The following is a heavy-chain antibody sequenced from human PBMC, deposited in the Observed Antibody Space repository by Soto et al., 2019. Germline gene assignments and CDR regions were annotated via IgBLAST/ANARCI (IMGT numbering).Heavy chain of an antibody. CDR2: VNGGGSST. D-gene: IGHD1-26*01. J-gene: IGHJ4*02. Sequence: GGSLRLSGAASGFTFSSYWMHWVRQAPGKGLVWVARVNGGGSSTSYADSVKGRFTISRDNAKNTLYLQMNSLRAEDTAVYYCLVSGNYRFNYWGRGILVTVSS. CDR3: LVSGNYRFNY. V-gene: IGHV3-74*01. CDR1: GFTFSSYW.